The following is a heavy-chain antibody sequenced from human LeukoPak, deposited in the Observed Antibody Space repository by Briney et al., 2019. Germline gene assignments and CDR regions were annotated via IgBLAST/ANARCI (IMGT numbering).Heavy chain of an antibody. J-gene: IGHJ4*02. CDR2: LYSGGST. CDR3: AKDRGIISDY. CDR1: GFTVSNSY. V-gene: IGHV3-66*01. Sequence: GGSLRLSCAASGFTVSNSYMSWVRQAPGKGLEWVSVLYSGGSTYDADSVKGRFTISRDNSKNTLYLQMNSLRAEDTAVYYCAKDRGIISDYWGQGTLVTVSS. D-gene: IGHD3-10*01.